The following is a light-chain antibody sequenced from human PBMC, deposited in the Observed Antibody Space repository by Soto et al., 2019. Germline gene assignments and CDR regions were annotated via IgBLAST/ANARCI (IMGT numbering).Light chain of an antibody. V-gene: IGLV2-14*01. J-gene: IGLJ1*01. CDR1: SSDVGGYNY. CDR2: EVS. Sequence: QSALTQPASVSGSPGQSITISCTGTSSDVGGYNYVSWYQQHPGRAPKLMISEVSNRPSGVSNRFSGSKSGNTASLTISGLQAEDEADYYCSSYTFSSPLYVFGTGTKVTVL. CDR3: SSYTFSSPLYV.